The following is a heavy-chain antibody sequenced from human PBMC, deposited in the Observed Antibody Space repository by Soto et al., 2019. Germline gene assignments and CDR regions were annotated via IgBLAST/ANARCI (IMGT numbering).Heavy chain of an antibody. Sequence: QVQLQESGPGLVKPSETLSLTCTVSGDSVSSYKWSWIRQTPGKGLEWIGYIDNNGGTSYNPSLRSRVTMSVDTSPKQFSLRLNSVTAADTAVYYGVRQGFGALHGLVDVCGQGTTVTVSS. CDR2: IDNNGGT. CDR3: VRQGFGALHGLVDV. J-gene: IGHJ6*02. V-gene: IGHV4-59*08. D-gene: IGHD3-10*01. CDR1: GDSVSSYK.